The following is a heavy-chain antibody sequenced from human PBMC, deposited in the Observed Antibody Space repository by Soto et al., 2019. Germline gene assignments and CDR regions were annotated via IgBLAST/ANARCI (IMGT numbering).Heavy chain of an antibody. CDR3: ARWYSTIFGVVMPDAFDI. V-gene: IGHV1-69*13. CDR1: GGTFSSYA. Sequence: ASVKVSCKASGGTFSSYAISWVRQAPGQGLEWMGGTIPIFGTANYAQKFQGRVTITADESTSTAYMELSSLRSEDTAVYYCARWYSTIFGVVMPDAFDIWGQGTMVTVSS. CDR2: TIPIFGTA. J-gene: IGHJ3*02. D-gene: IGHD3-3*01.